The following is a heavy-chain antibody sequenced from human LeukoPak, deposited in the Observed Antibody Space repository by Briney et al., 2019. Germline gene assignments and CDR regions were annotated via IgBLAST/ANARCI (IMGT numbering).Heavy chain of an antibody. V-gene: IGHV4-34*01. J-gene: IGHJ3*02. CDR1: GGSISSYY. Sequence: PSETLSLTCTVSGGSISSYYWSWIRQPPGKGLEWIGEINHSGSTNYNPSLKSRVTISVDTSKNQFSLKLSSVTAADTAVYYCARGGKRREAFDIWGQGTMVTVSS. D-gene: IGHD1-26*01. CDR2: INHSGST. CDR3: ARGGKRREAFDI.